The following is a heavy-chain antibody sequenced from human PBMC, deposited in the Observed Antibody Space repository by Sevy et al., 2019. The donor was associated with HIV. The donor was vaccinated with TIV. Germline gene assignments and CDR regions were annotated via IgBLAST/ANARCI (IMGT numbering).Heavy chain of an antibody. CDR1: DGSFSGYY. D-gene: IGHD2-2*01. J-gene: IGHJ5*02. CDR2: INESGIT. CDR3: ARSPPVVVVPGAPSWFDP. V-gene: IGHV4-34*01. Sequence: SETLSLTCAVHDGSFSGYYWNWIRQLPGKGLEWIGEINESGITYYNPSLKSRVTISVDTSKKQLSLKLTSVTAADTAVYFCARSPPVVVVPGAPSWFDPWGQGTLVTVSS.